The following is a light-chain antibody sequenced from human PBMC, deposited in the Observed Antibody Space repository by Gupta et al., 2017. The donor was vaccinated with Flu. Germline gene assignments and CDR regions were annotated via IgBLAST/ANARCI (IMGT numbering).Light chain of an antibody. CDR1: SNDVGGSNR. Sequence: QSAPTQPRSVSGSPGQSVTISCTGSSNDVGGSNRVSWYQQSPGKAPKLILYDVTERPSGVPDRFSGSKSGNPASLTLSGLQADDEADYYCSSHAGRVTWVFGTGTTVTVL. CDR3: SSHAGRVTWV. V-gene: IGLV2-11*01. J-gene: IGLJ1*01. CDR2: DVT.